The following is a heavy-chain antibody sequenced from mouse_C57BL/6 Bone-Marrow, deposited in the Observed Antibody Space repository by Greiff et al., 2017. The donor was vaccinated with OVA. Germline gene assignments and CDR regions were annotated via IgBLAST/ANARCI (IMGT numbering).Heavy chain of an antibody. CDR2: IWTGGGT. V-gene: IGHV2-9-1*01. CDR3: ARNPVEVLYWYFDV. J-gene: IGHJ1*03. CDR1: GFSLTSYA. Sequence: VKLVESGPGLVAPSQSLSITCTVSGFSLTSYAISWVRQPPGKGLEWLGVIWTGGGTNYNSALKSRLSISKDNSKSQVFLKMNSLQTDDTARYYCARNPVEVLYWYFDVWGTGTTVTVSS.